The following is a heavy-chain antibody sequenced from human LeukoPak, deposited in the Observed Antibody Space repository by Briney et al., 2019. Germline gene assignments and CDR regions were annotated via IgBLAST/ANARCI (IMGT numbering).Heavy chain of an antibody. J-gene: IGHJ3*02. CDR3: ARLHRGEEAFDI. Sequence: SETLSLTCTVSGGSISSYYWSWIQQSPGKGLEWIGYIYYSGSTNYNPSLKSRVTISVDTSKNQFSLKLSSVTTADTAVYYCARLHRGEEAFDIWGQGTMVTVSS. CDR1: GGSISSYY. CDR2: IYYSGST. V-gene: IGHV4-59*01.